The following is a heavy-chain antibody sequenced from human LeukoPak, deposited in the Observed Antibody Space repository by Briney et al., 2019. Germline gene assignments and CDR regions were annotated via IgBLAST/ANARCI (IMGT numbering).Heavy chain of an antibody. CDR1: GYTFTSYG. CDR2: ISAYNGNT. V-gene: IGHV1-18*01. CDR3: ASNIAVADSFDP. D-gene: IGHD6-19*01. Sequence: ASVKVSCKASGYTFTSYGISWVRQAPGQGLEWMGWISAYNGNTNYAQKLQGRVTMTTDTSTSTAYMELRSLRSDDTAVYYCASNIAVADSFDPWGQGTLVTVSS. J-gene: IGHJ5*02.